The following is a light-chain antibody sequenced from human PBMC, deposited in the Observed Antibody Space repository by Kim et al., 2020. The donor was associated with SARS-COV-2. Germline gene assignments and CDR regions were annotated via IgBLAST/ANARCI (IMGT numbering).Light chain of an antibody. J-gene: IGLJ1*01. CDR3: QVWDSSTAV. CDR1: NIGSKN. Sequence: VALGQTARITWGGNNIGSKNVHWYQQKPGQAPVLVIYRDSNRPSGIPERFSGSNSGNTATLTISRAQAGDEADYYCQVWDSSTAVFGTGTKVTVL. CDR2: RDS. V-gene: IGLV3-9*01.